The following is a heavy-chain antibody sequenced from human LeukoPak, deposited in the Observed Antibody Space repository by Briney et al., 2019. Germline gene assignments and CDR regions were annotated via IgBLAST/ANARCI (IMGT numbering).Heavy chain of an antibody. CDR3: ARDRVHTVTSHDDAFDI. CDR1: GGTFSSYA. Sequence: SVKVSRKASGGTFSSYAISWVRQAPGQGLEWMGRIIPIFGTANYAQKFQGRVTITTDESTSTAYMELSSLRSEDTAVYYCARDRVHTVTSHDDAFDIWGQGTMVTVPS. V-gene: IGHV1-69*05. J-gene: IGHJ3*02. CDR2: IIPIFGTA. D-gene: IGHD4-17*01.